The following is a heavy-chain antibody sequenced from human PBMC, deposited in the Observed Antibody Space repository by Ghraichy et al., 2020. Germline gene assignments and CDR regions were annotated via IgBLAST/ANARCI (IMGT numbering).Heavy chain of an antibody. V-gene: IGHV3-74*01. D-gene: IGHD5-24*01. Sequence: GESLNISCAASGFTFSRYWMHWVRQAPGKGLVWVSHINSNGGTINYADSVRGRFTVSRDNANNTLYLQMNSLRAEDTAIYYCAAAMREGYLSDWGQGTMVTVSS. CDR2: INSNGGTI. CDR1: GFTFSRYW. J-gene: IGHJ3*01. CDR3: AAAMREGYLSD.